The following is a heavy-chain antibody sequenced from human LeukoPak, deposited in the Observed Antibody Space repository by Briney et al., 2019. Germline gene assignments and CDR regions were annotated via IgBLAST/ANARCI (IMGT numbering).Heavy chain of an antibody. V-gene: IGHV3-48*03. CDR1: GFTFSSYE. CDR3: TRDGDYYDSGSRPNGMDV. Sequence: GGSLRLSCAASGFTFSSYEMNWVRQAPGKGLEWVSYISISGSTIYYADSVKGRFTISRDNAKNSLYLQMNSLRAEDTAVYYCTRDGDYYDSGSRPNGMDVWGEGTTVSVSS. D-gene: IGHD3-10*01. J-gene: IGHJ6*04. CDR2: ISISGSTI.